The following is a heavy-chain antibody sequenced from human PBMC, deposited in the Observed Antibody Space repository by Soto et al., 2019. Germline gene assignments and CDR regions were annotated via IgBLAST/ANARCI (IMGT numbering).Heavy chain of an antibody. J-gene: IGHJ6*02. D-gene: IGHD6-13*01. CDR1: GGTFSSYA. V-gene: IGHV1-69*01. CDR3: ASIAAAGPNYYYYGMDV. CDR2: IIPIFGTA. Sequence: QVQLVQSGAEVKKPGSSVKVSCKASGGTFSSYAISWVRQAPGQGLEWMGGIIPIFGTANYAQKFQGRVTITADESTSTAYMEQSSLRSEDTAVYYCASIAAAGPNYYYYGMDVWGQGTTVTVSS.